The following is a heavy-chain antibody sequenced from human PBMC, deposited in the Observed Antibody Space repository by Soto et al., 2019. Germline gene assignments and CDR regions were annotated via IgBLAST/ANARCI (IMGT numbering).Heavy chain of an antibody. CDR3: ANQVPDYDYVWESYRYSSLYYFDY. CDR2: ISGSGGST. D-gene: IGHD3-16*02. Sequence: GESLRLSCAASGFTFSSYAMSWVRQAPGKGLEWVSAISGSGGSTYYADSVKGRFTISRDNSKNTLYLQMNSLRAEDTAVYYCANQVPDYDYVWESYRYSSLYYFDYWGQGTLVTVSS. J-gene: IGHJ4*02. V-gene: IGHV3-23*01. CDR1: GFTFSSYA.